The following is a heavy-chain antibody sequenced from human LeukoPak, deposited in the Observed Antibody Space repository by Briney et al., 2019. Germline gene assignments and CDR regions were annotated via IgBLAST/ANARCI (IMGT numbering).Heavy chain of an antibody. CDR1: GYTFTYYD. V-gene: IGHV1-8*01. J-gene: IGHJ1*01. Sequence: ASVKLSCKASGYTFTYYDINWVRQATGQGVEWMGWMKPNSGNTGYAQKFQGRVTMTRNTSISTAYMELSSLRSEDTAVYYCARAGDDSGYYYEGLYFHHWGQGTLVTVSS. D-gene: IGHD3-22*01. CDR3: ARAGDDSGYYYEGLYFHH. CDR2: MKPNSGNT.